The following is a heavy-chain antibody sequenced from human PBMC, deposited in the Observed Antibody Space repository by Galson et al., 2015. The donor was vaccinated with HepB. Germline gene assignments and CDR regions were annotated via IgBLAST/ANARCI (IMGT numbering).Heavy chain of an antibody. CDR3: AKDVLGYSGTD. V-gene: IGHV3-23*01. J-gene: IGHJ4*02. D-gene: IGHD5-18*01. CDR1: GFTFSSYA. CDR2: ISASGGST. Sequence: SLRLSCAASGFTFSSYAMSWVRQVPGKGLEWVSGISASGGSTYYADTVKGRFTISRDNSKNTLYLQMNSLRAEDTAVYYCAKDVLGYSGTDWGQGTLVTVSS.